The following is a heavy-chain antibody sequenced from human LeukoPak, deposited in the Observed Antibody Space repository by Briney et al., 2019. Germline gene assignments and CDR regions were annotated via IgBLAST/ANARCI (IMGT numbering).Heavy chain of an antibody. D-gene: IGHD3-10*01. CDR2: ISVYNDNT. V-gene: IGHV1-18*04. J-gene: IGHJ5*02. Sequence: ASVKVSCKASGYTFSSFGISWVRQAPGQGLEWMGWISVYNDNTHFAQKFEGRVTMTADTSTSTAYMELRNLRADDTAVYYFARDRAGPLTALIRGHIKEIPWGQGTLVTVSS. CDR1: GYTFSSFG. CDR3: ARDRAGPLTALIRGHIKEIP.